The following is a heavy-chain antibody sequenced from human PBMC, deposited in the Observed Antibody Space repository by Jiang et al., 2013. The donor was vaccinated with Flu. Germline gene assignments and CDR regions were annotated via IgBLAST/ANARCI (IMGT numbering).Heavy chain of an antibody. D-gene: IGHD2-15*01. CDR1: GYSFTSYW. CDR2: IDPSDSYT. Sequence: GAEVKKPGESLRISCKGSGYSFTSYWISWVRQMPGKGLEWMGRIDPSDSYTNYSPSFQGHVTISADKSISTAYLQWSSLKASDTAMYYCARPGGYCSGGSCYRAPFDYWGQGTLVTVSS. J-gene: IGHJ4*02. V-gene: IGHV5-10-1*01. CDR3: ARPGGYCSGGSCYRAPFDY.